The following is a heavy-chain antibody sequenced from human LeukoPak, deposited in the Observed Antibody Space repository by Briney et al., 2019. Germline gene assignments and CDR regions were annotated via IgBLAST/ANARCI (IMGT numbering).Heavy chain of an antibody. J-gene: IGHJ4*02. D-gene: IGHD3-22*01. CDR1: GFTFSDYY. V-gene: IGHV3-11*04. Sequence: GGSLRLSCAASGFTFSDYYMSWIRQAPGKGLEWVSYISSSGSTIYYADSVKGRFTISRDNAKNSLYLQMNSLRAEDTAVYYCARDRDSSGYYYPYFDYWGQGTLVTVSS. CDR3: ARDRDSSGYYYPYFDY. CDR2: ISSSGSTI.